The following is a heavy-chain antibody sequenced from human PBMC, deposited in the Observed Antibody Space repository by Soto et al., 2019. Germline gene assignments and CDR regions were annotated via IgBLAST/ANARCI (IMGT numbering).Heavy chain of an antibody. CDR2: IVVGSGNT. V-gene: IGHV1-58*02. D-gene: IGHD3-10*01. Sequence: GASVKVSCKASGFTFTSSAMQWVRQARGQRLEWIGWIVVGSGNTNYAQKFQERVTITRDMSTSTAYMELSSLRAEDTAVYDCASVSRRFGEVFAPFDYWGPGTLVTVSS. J-gene: IGHJ4*02. CDR3: ASVSRRFGEVFAPFDY. CDR1: GFTFTSSA.